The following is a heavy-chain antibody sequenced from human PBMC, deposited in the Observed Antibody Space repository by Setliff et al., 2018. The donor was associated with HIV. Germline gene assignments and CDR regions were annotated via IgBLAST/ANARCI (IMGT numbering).Heavy chain of an antibody. J-gene: IGHJ4*02. CDR1: GDSINSGDYY. Sequence: PSETLSLTCTVSGDSINSGDYYWSWIRQPPGKGLEWIGYIYHSGSTHYNPSLNSRVAFSVDTSKNQFSLKLYSVTVADTAFYYCARTPGTIWGYDSWGQGTLVTVSS. CDR3: ARTPGTIWGYDS. D-gene: IGHD3-9*01. V-gene: IGHV4-30-4*01. CDR2: IYHSGST.